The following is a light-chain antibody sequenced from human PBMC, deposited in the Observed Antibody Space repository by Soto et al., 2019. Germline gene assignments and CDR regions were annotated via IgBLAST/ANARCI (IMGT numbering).Light chain of an antibody. CDR2: DAS. Sequence: IEMTQSPATLSASPGDRATLSCRASQPVNNNLAWYQQKPGQAPRLLIYDASNRATGIPARFSGSGSGTDFTLTISSLEPEDFAVYYCQQRSNWPGTFGQGTRLEIK. CDR1: QPVNNN. CDR3: QQRSNWPGT. V-gene: IGKV3-11*01. J-gene: IGKJ5*01.